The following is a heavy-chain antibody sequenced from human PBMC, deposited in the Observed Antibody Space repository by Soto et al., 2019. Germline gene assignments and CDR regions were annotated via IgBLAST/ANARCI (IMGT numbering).Heavy chain of an antibody. CDR2: IYYSGST. CDR1: GGSISSYY. Sequence: SETLSLTCTVSGGSISSYYWGWIRQPPGKGLEWIGSIYYSGSTYYNPSLKSRVTISVDTSKNQFSLKLSSVTAADTAVYYCARRGRIAAAAPPFYSYWGQGTLVTVSS. V-gene: IGHV4-39*01. D-gene: IGHD6-13*01. J-gene: IGHJ4*02. CDR3: ARRGRIAAAAPPFYSY.